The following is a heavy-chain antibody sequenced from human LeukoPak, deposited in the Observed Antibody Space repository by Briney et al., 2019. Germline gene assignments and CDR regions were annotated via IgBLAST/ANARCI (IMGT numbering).Heavy chain of an antibody. CDR1: EFTFSNAW. D-gene: IGHD1-26*01. CDR2: IKSKSDGGTT. V-gene: IGHV3-15*01. CDR3: ARRLEYSGSKGVFDY. J-gene: IGHJ4*02. Sequence: GGSLRLSCAASEFTFSNAWMTWVRQAPGKGLEWVGRIKSKSDGGTTDYAAPVKGRFTISRDNSKNALDLQMNSLRAEDTAVYYCARRLEYSGSKGVFDYWGQGTLVTVSS.